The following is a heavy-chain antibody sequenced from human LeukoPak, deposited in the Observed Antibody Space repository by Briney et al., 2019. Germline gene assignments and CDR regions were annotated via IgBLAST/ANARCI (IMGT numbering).Heavy chain of an antibody. D-gene: IGHD2/OR15-2a*01. CDR3: TAAFYYSPTYYLDN. Sequence: QPGGSLRLSCAASGFIFSDHYMDWVRQAPGEGLEWVGRTRNKANSYTTEYAASVKGRFTISRDDSKKSLYLQMNSLKTEDTAIYYCTAAFYYSPTYYLDNWGQGTLVSVSS. J-gene: IGHJ4*02. CDR2: TRNKANSYTT. V-gene: IGHV3-72*01. CDR1: GFIFSDHY.